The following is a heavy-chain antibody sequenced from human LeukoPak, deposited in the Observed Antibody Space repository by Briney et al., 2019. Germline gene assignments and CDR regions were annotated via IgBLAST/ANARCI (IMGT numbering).Heavy chain of an antibody. CDR1: GGSISSSSYY. Sequence: SETLSLTCTVSGGSISSSSYYWGWIRQPPGKGLEWIGSIYYSGSTYYNPSLKSRVTISVDTSKNQFSLKLSSVIAADTAVYYCARVGARRNWFDPWGQGTLVTVSS. CDR3: ARVGARRNWFDP. J-gene: IGHJ5*02. V-gene: IGHV4-39*07. D-gene: IGHD1-26*01. CDR2: IYYSGST.